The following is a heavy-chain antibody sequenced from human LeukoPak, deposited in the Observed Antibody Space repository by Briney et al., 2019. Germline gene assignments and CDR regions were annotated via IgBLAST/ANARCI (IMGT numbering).Heavy chain of an antibody. D-gene: IGHD6-19*01. CDR2: INAGNGNT. Sequence: ASVKVSCKASGYTFTSYAMHWVRQAPGQRLEWMGWINAGNGNTKYSQKLQGRVTMTTDTSTSTAYMELRSLRSDDTAVYYCAREYGGWYVDYWGQGTLVTVSS. CDR1: GYTFTSYA. J-gene: IGHJ4*02. V-gene: IGHV1-3*01. CDR3: AREYGGWYVDY.